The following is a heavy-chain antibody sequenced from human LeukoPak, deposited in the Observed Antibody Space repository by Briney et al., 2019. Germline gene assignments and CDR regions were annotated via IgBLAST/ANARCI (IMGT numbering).Heavy chain of an antibody. CDR2: ISYDGSNK. J-gene: IGHJ5*02. CDR1: GFTFSSYA. Sequence: PGRSLRLSCSASGFTFSSYAMHWVRPAPGKGREWGTVISYDGSNKYYADSVKVRFTNSRDNSKDALYLQMNSLRAEDAAVYYCARSIAAVVGNSFYPWGQGTLVTVSS. CDR3: ARSIAAVVGNSFYP. D-gene: IGHD6-13*01. V-gene: IGHV3-30-3*01.